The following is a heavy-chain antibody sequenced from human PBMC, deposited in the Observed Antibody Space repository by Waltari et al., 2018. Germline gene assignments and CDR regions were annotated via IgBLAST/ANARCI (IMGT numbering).Heavy chain of an antibody. Sequence: QVQLQESGPGLVKPSQTLSLTCTVSGGSISSGDYYWSWIRQPPGKGLEWIGYIYYSGSTYYNPSLKSRVTISVDTSKNQFSLKLSSVTAADTAVYYCARGGSELWFRELFAFDIWGQGTMVTVSS. J-gene: IGHJ3*02. CDR2: IYYSGST. CDR3: ARGGSELWFRELFAFDI. V-gene: IGHV4-30-4*08. CDR1: GGSISSGDYY. D-gene: IGHD3-10*01.